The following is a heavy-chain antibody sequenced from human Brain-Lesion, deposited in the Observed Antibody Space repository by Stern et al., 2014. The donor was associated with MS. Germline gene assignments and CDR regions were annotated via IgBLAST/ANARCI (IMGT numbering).Heavy chain of an antibody. D-gene: IGHD2-15*01. V-gene: IGHV4-39*01. CDR1: GGSVSSTSYA. J-gene: IGHJ5*02. Sequence: QLQLQESGPGLVKPSETLSLTCTVAGGSVSSTSYAWAWIRQPPGKGLEWIGTIYYSGNTYYSPSLKSRLTISPDTSKNQFSLQRRSVTAADTAVYYCAGEEDIRYCSGGSCTGNWFDPWGQGTLVTVSS. CDR2: IYYSGNT. CDR3: AGEEDIRYCSGGSCTGNWFDP.